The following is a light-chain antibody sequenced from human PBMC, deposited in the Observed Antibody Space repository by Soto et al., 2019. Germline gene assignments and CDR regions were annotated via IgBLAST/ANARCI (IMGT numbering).Light chain of an antibody. J-gene: IGLJ3*02. V-gene: IGLV1-51*01. Sequence: QSVLTQPPSVSAAPGQKVTISCSGSSSNIGKYHVSSYHQVQGTDPTLLIHDTSERPSGIPDRFSGSKSGTSATLGITGLQTGDEADYYCGTWFSSLSAEVFGGGTKLTVL. CDR2: DTS. CDR1: SSNIGKYH. CDR3: GTWFSSLSAEV.